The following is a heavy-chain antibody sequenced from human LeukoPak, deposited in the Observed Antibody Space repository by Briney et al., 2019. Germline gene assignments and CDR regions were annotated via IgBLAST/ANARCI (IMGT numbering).Heavy chain of an antibody. CDR1: GCSISSSSYY. D-gene: IGHD3-22*01. V-gene: IGHV4-39*01. CDR3: ARHVGSGSYFDY. J-gene: IGHJ4*02. Sequence: SETLSLTCTVSGCSISSSSYYWGWIRQPPGKGLEWIGSIYYSGSRYYNPSLNRRVIISVDTSKNQFSLKLSSVTAADTAVYYCARHVGSGSYFDYWGQGTLVTVSS. CDR2: IYYSGSR.